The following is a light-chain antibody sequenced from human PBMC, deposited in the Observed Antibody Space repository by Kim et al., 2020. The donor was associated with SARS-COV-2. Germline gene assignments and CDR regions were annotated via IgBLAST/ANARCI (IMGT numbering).Light chain of an antibody. CDR2: GNS. Sequence: QRVTLSCTGSSSNIGAGYDVHWYQQLPGTAPKLLISGNSDRPSGVPDRFSGSKSGTSASLAITGLQAEDEADYYCQSYDTGLSGYVFGTGTKVTVL. V-gene: IGLV1-40*01. CDR1: SSNIGAGYD. CDR3: QSYDTGLSGYV. J-gene: IGLJ1*01.